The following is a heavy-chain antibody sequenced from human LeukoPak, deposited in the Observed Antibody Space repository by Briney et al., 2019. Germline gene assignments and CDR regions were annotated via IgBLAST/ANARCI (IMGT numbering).Heavy chain of an antibody. CDR1: GFTFSSYG. CDR2: ISSSSSYI. CDR3: ARESGSYPHDAFDI. D-gene: IGHD1-26*01. Sequence: GRSLRLSCAASGFTFSSYGMNWVRQAPGKGLEWVSSISSSSSYIYYADSVKGRFTISRDNAKNSPYLQMSSLRAEDTAVYYCARESGSYPHDAFDIWGQGTMVTVSS. J-gene: IGHJ3*02. V-gene: IGHV3-21*01.